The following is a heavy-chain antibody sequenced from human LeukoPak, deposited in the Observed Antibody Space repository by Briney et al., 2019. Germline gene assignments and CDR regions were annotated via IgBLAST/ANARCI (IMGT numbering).Heavy chain of an antibody. V-gene: IGHV4-59*01. CDR1: GGSISSYY. CDR3: ARHTYSSGWPDAFDI. Sequence: SETLSLTCTVSGGSISSYYWSWIRQPPGKGLEWIGYIYYSGSTNYNPSLKSRVTISVDTSKNQFSLKLSSVTAVDTAVHYCARHTYSSGWPDAFDIWGQGTMVTVSS. CDR2: IYYSGST. J-gene: IGHJ3*02. D-gene: IGHD6-19*01.